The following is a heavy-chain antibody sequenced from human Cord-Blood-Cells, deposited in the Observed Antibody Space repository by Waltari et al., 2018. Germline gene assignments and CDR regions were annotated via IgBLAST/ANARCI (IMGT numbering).Heavy chain of an antibody. CDR2: IYWNDDK. CDR3: AHRPSSSSSGGYFDY. V-gene: IGHV2-5*01. D-gene: IGHD6-6*01. J-gene: IGHJ4*02. CDR1: GFSLSTSGVG. Sequence: QITLKESGPTLVKPTQTLTLTCPFSGFSLSTSGVGVGWIRQPPGKALEWLALIYWNDDKRYSPSLKSRLTITKDTSKNQVVLTMTNMDPVDTVTYYCAHRPSSSSSGGYFDYWGQGTLVTVSS.